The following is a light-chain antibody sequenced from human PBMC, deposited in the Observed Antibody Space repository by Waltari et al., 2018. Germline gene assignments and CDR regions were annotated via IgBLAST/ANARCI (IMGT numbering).Light chain of an antibody. Sequence: QSVLTQPASASATPGQRVTISCSGSTSHIGSNGVNWYQQVPGTAPKLLIHNNNQRPSGVPDRFSGSKSGTSASLAISGLQSEDEAVYYCAAWDDNLKGLFGGGTRLTVL. CDR1: TSHIGSNG. V-gene: IGLV1-44*01. J-gene: IGLJ3*02. CDR3: AAWDDNLKGL. CDR2: NNN.